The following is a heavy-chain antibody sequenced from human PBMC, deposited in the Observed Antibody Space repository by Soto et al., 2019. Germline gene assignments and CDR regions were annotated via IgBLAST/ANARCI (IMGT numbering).Heavy chain of an antibody. D-gene: IGHD3-22*01. CDR1: GLTFSSYG. CDR3: AKDTYYHDSSGYYIFDY. V-gene: IGHV3-30*18. CDR2: ISYDGSNK. Sequence: GGSLRLSCAASGLTFSSYGMHWVRQAPGKGLEWVAVISYDGSNKNYADSVKGRFTISRDNSKNTVYLQMNSLRAEDTAVYYYAKDTYYHDSSGYYIFDYWGQGTLVTVSS. J-gene: IGHJ4*02.